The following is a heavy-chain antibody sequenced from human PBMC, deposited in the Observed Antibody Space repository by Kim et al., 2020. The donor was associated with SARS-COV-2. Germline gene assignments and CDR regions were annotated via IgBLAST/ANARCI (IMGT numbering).Heavy chain of an antibody. CDR3: ARGRLIGGFDP. CDR1: GFTFSSYD. D-gene: IGHD3-16*01. CDR2: ITSAGDT. J-gene: IGHJ5*02. V-gene: IGHV3-13*01. Sequence: GGSLRHSCAASGFTFSSYDMHWVRQPTGEGLEWVSGITSAGDTYYPDSVKGRFIISRENAKNSLYLQMNSLRAGDTAVYYCARGRLIGGFDPWGQGTLVTVSS.